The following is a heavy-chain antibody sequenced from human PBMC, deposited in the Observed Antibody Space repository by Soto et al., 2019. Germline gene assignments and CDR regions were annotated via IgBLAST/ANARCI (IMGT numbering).Heavy chain of an antibody. Sequence: GGSLRLSCAASGFSFKSYAIHWVRQAPGKGLEWVAVVSYDGSNKFYADSVKGRFTISRDDSKNTVFLQMNSLRVEDTAVFYCARDRPGGYGYSWDDFLYYYGMDVWGQGTTVTV. J-gene: IGHJ6*02. D-gene: IGHD5-18*01. CDR2: VSYDGSNK. CDR1: GFSFKSYA. V-gene: IGHV3-30-3*01. CDR3: ARDRPGGYGYSWDDFLYYYGMDV.